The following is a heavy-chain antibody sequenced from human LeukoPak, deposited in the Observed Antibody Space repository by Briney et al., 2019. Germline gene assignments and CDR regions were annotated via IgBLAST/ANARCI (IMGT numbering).Heavy chain of an antibody. CDR1: GFTFSRNS. D-gene: IGHD2-15*01. CDR3: ARDKARVAATRDY. CDR2: IKQDGSEK. J-gene: IGHJ4*02. Sequence: GGSLRLSCAVSGFTASGFTFSRNSMSWVRQAPGKGLEWVANIKQDGSEKYYVDSVKGRFTISRDNAKNSLYLQMNSLRAEDTAVYYCARDKARVAATRDYWGQGTLVTVSS. V-gene: IGHV3-7*04.